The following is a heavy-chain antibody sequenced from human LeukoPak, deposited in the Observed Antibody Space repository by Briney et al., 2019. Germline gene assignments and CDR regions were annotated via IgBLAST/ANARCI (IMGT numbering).Heavy chain of an antibody. CDR2: IYETGHT. Sequence: SETLSLTCTVSGGSINNYYWSWIRQPPGKGLEWIAYIYETGHTGYNPSLKTRVTISLDTSTNQFSLKLNSVTAADTAVYYCARHFLRGGFDSWGQGTLVAVSS. CDR3: ARHFLRGGFDS. CDR1: GGSINNYY. D-gene: IGHD5-12*01. J-gene: IGHJ4*02. V-gene: IGHV4-59*08.